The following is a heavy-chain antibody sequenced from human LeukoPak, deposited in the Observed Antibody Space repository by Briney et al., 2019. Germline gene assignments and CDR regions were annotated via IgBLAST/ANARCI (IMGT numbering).Heavy chain of an antibody. J-gene: IGHJ3*02. Sequence: SETLSLTCTVSGGSISSYYWSLIRQPPGKGLEWIGYIYYSGSTNYNPSLKSRVTISVLTSKNRFSLKLSSVTAADTAVYYCATLTGGDDAFDIWGQGTMVTVSS. D-gene: IGHD4-23*01. V-gene: IGHV4-59*01. CDR2: IYYSGST. CDR3: ATLTGGDDAFDI. CDR1: GGSISSYY.